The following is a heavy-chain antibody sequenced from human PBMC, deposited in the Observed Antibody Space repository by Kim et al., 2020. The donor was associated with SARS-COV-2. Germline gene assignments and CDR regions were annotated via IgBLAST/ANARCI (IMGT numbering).Heavy chain of an antibody. CDR3: ARGILRTKGAFDI. CDR1: GFTFSSEW. D-gene: IGHD1-26*01. J-gene: IGHJ3*02. Sequence: GGSLRLSCAASGFTFSSEWMHWVRQGPGMGLVWVSRINPYGSITNYADSVKGRFTISRDNAKNTLYLQMNSLRAEDTALYCCARGILRTKGAFDIWGQGAMVTVSS. CDR2: INPYGSIT. V-gene: IGHV3-74*01.